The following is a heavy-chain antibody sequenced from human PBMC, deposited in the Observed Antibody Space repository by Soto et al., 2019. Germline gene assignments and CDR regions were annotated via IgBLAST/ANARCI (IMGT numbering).Heavy chain of an antibody. CDR2: IYYSGST. D-gene: IGHD7-27*01. J-gene: IGHJ4*02. V-gene: IGHV4-30-4*01. CDR3: AKNWNWGSLVH. Sequence: SETLSLTCSVSGGSISSGDYYWSWIRQPPGKGLEWIGYIYYSGSTYYNPSLKSRVTISVDTSKNQFSLKLSSVTAADTAVYYCAKNWNWGSLVHWGQGTLVTVSS. CDR1: GGSISSGDYY.